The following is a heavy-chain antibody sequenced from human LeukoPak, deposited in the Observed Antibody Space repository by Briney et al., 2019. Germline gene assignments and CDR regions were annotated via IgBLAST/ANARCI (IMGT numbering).Heavy chain of an antibody. CDR3: ARGGHLRITIFRSYGMDV. D-gene: IGHD3-9*01. Sequence: ASVRVSCKASGYTFTSYDINWVRQAPGQGLEWMGWMNPNSGNTGYAQKFQGRVTMTGNTSISTAYMELSSLRSEDTAVYYCARGGHLRITIFRSYGMDVWGQGTTVTVSS. CDR2: MNPNSGNT. V-gene: IGHV1-8*01. J-gene: IGHJ6*02. CDR1: GYTFTSYD.